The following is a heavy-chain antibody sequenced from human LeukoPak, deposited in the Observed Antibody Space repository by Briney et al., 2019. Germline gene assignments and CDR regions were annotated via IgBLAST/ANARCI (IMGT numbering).Heavy chain of an antibody. J-gene: IGHJ4*02. CDR2: ISGSGGST. CDR3: AKENGYYYDSSVLLGY. V-gene: IGHV3-23*01. D-gene: IGHD3-22*01. Sequence: PGGSLRLSCAASGFTFSSYAMSWVRQAPGKGLEWVSAISGSGGSTYYADSVKGRFTISRDNSKNTLYLQMNSLRAEDAAVYYCAKENGYYYDSSVLLGYWGQGTLITVSS. CDR1: GFTFSSYA.